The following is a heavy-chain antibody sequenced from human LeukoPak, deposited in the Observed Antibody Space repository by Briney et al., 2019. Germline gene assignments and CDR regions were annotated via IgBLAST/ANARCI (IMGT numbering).Heavy chain of an antibody. J-gene: IGHJ4*02. CDR3: VGTFTVFGVVSTIE. D-gene: IGHD3-3*01. CDR1: GFTFSSYA. V-gene: IGHV3-23*01. CDR2: ISFSGDNRGDDT. Sequence: GGSLRLSCAASGFTFSSYAMSWVRQAPGKGLEWISSISFSGDNRGDDTYYADSVRGRFSISRDNSQNTVFLQMSSLRVDDTAAYYCVGTFTVFGVVSTIEWGQGTLVTVSS.